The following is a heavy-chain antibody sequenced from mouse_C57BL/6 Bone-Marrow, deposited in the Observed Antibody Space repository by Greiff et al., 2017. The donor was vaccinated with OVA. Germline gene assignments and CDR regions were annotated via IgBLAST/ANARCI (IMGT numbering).Heavy chain of an antibody. Sequence: VKLVESGPELVKPGASVKLSCKASGYTFTSYDINWVKQRPGQGLEWIGWIYPRDGSTKYNEKFKGKATLTVDTSSSTAYMELHSLTSEDSAVYFCARSDYYGSPYWYFDVWGTGTTVTVSS. CDR2: IYPRDGST. CDR3: ARSDYYGSPYWYFDV. V-gene: IGHV1-85*01. CDR1: GYTFTSYD. J-gene: IGHJ1*03. D-gene: IGHD1-1*01.